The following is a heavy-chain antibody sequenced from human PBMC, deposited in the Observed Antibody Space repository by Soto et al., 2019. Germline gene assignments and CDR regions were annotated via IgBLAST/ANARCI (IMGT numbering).Heavy chain of an antibody. CDR3: ARGSEPLYAVSYYYYGMDV. CDR1: GYTFTGYY. CDR2: INPNSGGT. D-gene: IGHD2-2*02. Sequence: QVQLVQSGAEVKKPGASVKVSCKASGYTFTGYYMHWVRQAPGQGLEWMGWINPNSGGTNYAQKFQGWVTMTRDTSISTAYMELSRLRSDDTAVYYCARGSEPLYAVSYYYYGMDVWGQGTTVTVSS. J-gene: IGHJ6*02. V-gene: IGHV1-2*04.